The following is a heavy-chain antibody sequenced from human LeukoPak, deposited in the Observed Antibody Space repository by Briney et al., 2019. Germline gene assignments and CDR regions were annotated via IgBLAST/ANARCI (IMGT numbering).Heavy chain of an antibody. Sequence: PGGSLRLSCAASGFTFSTYSMNWLRLAPGKGLEWVSSISPDSNYKYYVDSVKGRFTISRDNAKSSQYLQMNSLRAEDTAVYYCVRGGYRGFDYEYWGQGTLVTVSS. CDR3: VRGGYRGFDYEY. V-gene: IGHV3-21*01. D-gene: IGHD5-12*01. CDR2: ISPDSNYK. J-gene: IGHJ4*02. CDR1: GFTFSTYS.